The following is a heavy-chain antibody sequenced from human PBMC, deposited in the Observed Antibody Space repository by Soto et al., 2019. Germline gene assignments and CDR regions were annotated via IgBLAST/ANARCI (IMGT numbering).Heavy chain of an antibody. D-gene: IGHD1-26*01. Sequence: SVKVSCKASGYTLPNFGLSWVRQAPGQGLEWMGCVSYYNVNKKYEKRFQGRVTMTTDTPTNTAFMELRGLRSDDTAVYYCARENSGRYLRNFDYWG. V-gene: IGHV1-18*01. J-gene: IGHJ4*01. CDR2: VSYYNVNK. CDR1: GYTLPNFG. CDR3: ARENSGRYLRNFDY.